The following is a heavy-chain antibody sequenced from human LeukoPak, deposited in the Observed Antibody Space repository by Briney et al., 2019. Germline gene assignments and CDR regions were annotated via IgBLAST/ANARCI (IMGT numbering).Heavy chain of an antibody. J-gene: IGHJ5*02. CDR3: ARRYCSSTTCYDWLDP. D-gene: IGHD2-2*01. V-gene: IGHV5-10-1*01. CDR1: GYTFSTYW. CDR2: TDPSDSYT. Sequence: GESLKISCKGSGYTFSTYWINWVRQMPGKGLEWMGRTDPSDSYTDYSPSFQGHVTISADKSISTAYLQWSSLKASDTAMYYCARRYCSSTTCYDWLDPWGQGTLVTVSS.